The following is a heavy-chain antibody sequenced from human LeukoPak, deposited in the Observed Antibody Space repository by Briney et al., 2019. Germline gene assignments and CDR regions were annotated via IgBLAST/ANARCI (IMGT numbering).Heavy chain of an antibody. Sequence: GSLRLSCAASGFTFSSYAMHWARQAPGKGLEWVAVIWYDGSNKYYADSVKGRFTISRDNSKNTLYLQMNSLRAEDTAVYYCAREHYDYVWGSYRYINRYYFDYWGQGTLVTVSS. D-gene: IGHD3-16*02. CDR2: IWYDGSNK. V-gene: IGHV3-33*08. CDR3: AREHYDYVWGSYRYINRYYFDY. CDR1: GFTFSSYA. J-gene: IGHJ4*02.